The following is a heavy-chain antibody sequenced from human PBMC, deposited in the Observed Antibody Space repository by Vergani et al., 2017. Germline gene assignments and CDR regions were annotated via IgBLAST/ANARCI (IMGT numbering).Heavy chain of an antibody. CDR2: IKSTFDRGTT. D-gene: IGHD2-21*01. CDR3: TTEHRYCGDGSCYWLRDHHYYGMDV. Sequence: EVQLVESGGGIVKPGGSLRLSCVASGFSFRNAWMNWVRRTPGKGLEWVGRIKSTFDRGTTDYAAAVKGSFTISRDDSKNTLFLQMNGLKTEDIGVYYCTTEHRYCGDGSCYWLRDHHYYGMDVWGQGTTVTVSS. V-gene: IGHV3-15*07. J-gene: IGHJ6*02. CDR1: GFSFRNAW.